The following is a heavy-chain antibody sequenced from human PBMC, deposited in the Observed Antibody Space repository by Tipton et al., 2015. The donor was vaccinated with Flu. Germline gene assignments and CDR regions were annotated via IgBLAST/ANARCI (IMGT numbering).Heavy chain of an antibody. CDR3: AKDILRWAFDF. V-gene: IGHV3-23*01. CDR2: IGSDFNT. J-gene: IGHJ3*01. CDR1: GFTFTNNA. D-gene: IGHD3-3*01. Sequence: SLRLSCAASGFTFTNNAMGWVRQAPGEGLEWVSAIGSDFNTHYADSVKGRFTISRGNSKNTLYLQMNSLRAEDTAVYYCAKDILRWAFDFWGQGTMVTVSS.